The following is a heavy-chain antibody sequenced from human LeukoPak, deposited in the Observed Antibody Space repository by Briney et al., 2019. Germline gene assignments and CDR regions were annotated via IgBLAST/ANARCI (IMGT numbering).Heavy chain of an antibody. J-gene: IGHJ4*02. D-gene: IGHD3-10*01. Sequence: SETLSLTCAVYGGSFSGYYWSWIRQPPGKGLEWIGNIYDSGTTNYSPSLKSRVTISVDRSKNQYSLKVNSVTAADTAMYYCARNRYGSGSYVLDDWGQGTLVTVSS. V-gene: IGHV4-59*08. CDR3: ARNRYGSGSYVLDD. CDR2: IYDSGTT. CDR1: GGSFSGYY.